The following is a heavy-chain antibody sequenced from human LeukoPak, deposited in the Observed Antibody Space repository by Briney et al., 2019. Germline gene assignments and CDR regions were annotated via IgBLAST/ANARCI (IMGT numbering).Heavy chain of an antibody. V-gene: IGHV3-23*01. D-gene: IGHD2-15*01. Sequence: GGSLRLSCAASGFTFSSYAMSWVRQAPGKGLEWVSAISGSGGSTYYADPVKGRFTISRDNSKNTLYLQMNSLRAEDTAVYYCAKVGYCSGGSCYYPPSDFDYWGQGTLVTVSS. CDR1: GFTFSSYA. CDR2: ISGSGGST. J-gene: IGHJ4*02. CDR3: AKVGYCSGGSCYYPPSDFDY.